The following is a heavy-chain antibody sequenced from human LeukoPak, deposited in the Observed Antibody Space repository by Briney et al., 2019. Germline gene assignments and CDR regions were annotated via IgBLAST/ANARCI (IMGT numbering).Heavy chain of an antibody. CDR2: INTNGDSA. CDR3: VRDNAYTFDY. D-gene: IGHD5-24*01. V-gene: IGHV3-74*01. CDR1: RFTFSVHW. Sequence: GGSLRLSCAASRFTFSVHWMHWVRQVPGKGLMWVAHINTNGDSANYADSVKGRFTISRDNAKSTLSLQMNSLRAEDTAIYYCVRDNAYTFDYWGQGTLVTVSS. J-gene: IGHJ4*01.